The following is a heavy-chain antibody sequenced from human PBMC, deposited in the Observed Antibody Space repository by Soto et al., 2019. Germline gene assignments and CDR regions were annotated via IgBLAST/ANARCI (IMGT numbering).Heavy chain of an antibody. V-gene: IGHV4-31*03. D-gene: IGHD3-16*01. CDR3: ARDRPAFKSFGSGMDV. J-gene: IGHJ6*01. CDR1: GGAINNRDYY. CDR2: IFYSGST. Sequence: QVQLQESGPGLVKPSQTLSLTCSVSGGAINNRDYYWSWIRQHPGKGLEWIGTIFYSGSTDYNPSRQGRLTISIDTSKNEFSLKLTSVTAADTAVYYCARDRPAFKSFGSGMDVWGQGTTVTVSS.